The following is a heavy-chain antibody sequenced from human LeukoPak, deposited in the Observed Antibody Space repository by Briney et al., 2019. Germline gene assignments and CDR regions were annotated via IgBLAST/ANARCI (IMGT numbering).Heavy chain of an antibody. CDR1: GYTFTSYD. J-gene: IGHJ4*02. CDR2: MNPNSGNT. D-gene: IGHD3-3*01. V-gene: IGHV1-8*01. CDR3: ARGVPYYDFWSGYYMDY. Sequence: ASVKVSCKASGYTFTSYDINWVRQATGQGLEWMGWMNPNSGNTGYAQKFQGRVTMTRNTSISTVYMELSSLRSEDTAVYYCARGVPYYDFWSGYYMDYWGQGTLVTVSS.